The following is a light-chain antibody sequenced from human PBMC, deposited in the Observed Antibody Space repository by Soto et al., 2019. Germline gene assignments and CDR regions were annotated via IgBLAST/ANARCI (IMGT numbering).Light chain of an antibody. Sequence: EVVLTQSPAILSLSPGERATLSCRASQSVSVNFAWYQHKPGQAPRPLIYSASDRAPGIPARFSGSGSGTEFTLTISSLQSEDFAVYYCQQYNNWPPTFGQGSKVEIK. CDR2: SAS. V-gene: IGKV3D-15*01. CDR1: QSVSVN. CDR3: QQYNNWPPT. J-gene: IGKJ1*01.